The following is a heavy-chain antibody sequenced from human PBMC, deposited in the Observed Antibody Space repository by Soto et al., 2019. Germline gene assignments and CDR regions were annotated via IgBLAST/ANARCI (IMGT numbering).Heavy chain of an antibody. J-gene: IGHJ4*02. CDR1: GFTFSSYC. D-gene: IGHD3-10*01. CDR3: AKDYLPVSEYYFDY. Sequence: GGSLRLSCAASGFTFSSYCMHWVRQAPGKGLEWVAVISYDGSNKYYADSVKGRFTISRDNSKNTLYLQMNSLRAEDTAVYYCAKDYLPVSEYYFDYWGQGTLVTVSS. CDR2: ISYDGSNK. V-gene: IGHV3-30*18.